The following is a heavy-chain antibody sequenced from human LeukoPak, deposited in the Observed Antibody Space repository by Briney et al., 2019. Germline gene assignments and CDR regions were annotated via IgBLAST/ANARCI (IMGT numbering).Heavy chain of an antibody. D-gene: IGHD3-3*02. V-gene: IGHV1-24*01. CDR3: ARGKLSRGYYFDY. J-gene: IGHJ4*02. CDR2: FDPENGDT. CDR1: GYTLTELS. Sequence: GASVKVSCKVSGYTLTELSIHWVRQAPGEGLEWVGGFDPENGDTIYAQKFQGRVTMTQEPSTDTAYMELSSLRSDDTAVYYCARGKLSRGYYFDYWGQGTLVTVSS.